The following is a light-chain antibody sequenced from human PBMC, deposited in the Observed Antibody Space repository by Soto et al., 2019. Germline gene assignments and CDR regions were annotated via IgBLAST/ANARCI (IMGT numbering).Light chain of an antibody. J-gene: IGKJ4*01. CDR1: QSISSW. V-gene: IGKV1-5*01. CDR3: QQYNTYPLT. CDR2: DAS. Sequence: DIQMTQSPSTLSTSLGDRVTITWRASQSISSWLAWYRQKPGKAPKLLIYDASSLESGVPSRFSGSGYGTEFNLSISGLQPDDFATYYCQQYNTYPLTFGGGTKVDIK.